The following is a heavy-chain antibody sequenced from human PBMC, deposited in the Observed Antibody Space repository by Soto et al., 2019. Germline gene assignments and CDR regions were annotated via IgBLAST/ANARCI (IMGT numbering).Heavy chain of an antibody. D-gene: IGHD2-8*01. J-gene: IGHJ4*02. CDR2: VDGRGDDT. Sequence: GGPLRLSCAASGFTFSSHAMGWLRQAPGTGPGWVAFVDGRGDDTSYADSVKGRFTISRDNSENSLYLHMHSLRAEDTGRYFCAKEIFAAAYAATSAFALWGQGTLVTVSS. V-gene: IGHV3-23*01. CDR1: GFTFSSHA. CDR3: AKEIFAAAYAATSAFAL.